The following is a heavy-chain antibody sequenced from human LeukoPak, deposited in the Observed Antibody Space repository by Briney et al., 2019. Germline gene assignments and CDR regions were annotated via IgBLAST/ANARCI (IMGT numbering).Heavy chain of an antibody. Sequence: GGSLRLSCAASGFTFGSYAMSWVRQTPGKSLEWVSLITNGGVTTYYADSVRGRFTISRDNSKNMLYLQMNSLRAEDTAVYYCVKLSSGSGSKFGFDSWGQGTLVTVSS. CDR2: ITNGGVTT. V-gene: IGHV3-23*01. J-gene: IGHJ4*02. CDR3: VKLSSGSGSKFGFDS. D-gene: IGHD6-19*01. CDR1: GFTFGSYA.